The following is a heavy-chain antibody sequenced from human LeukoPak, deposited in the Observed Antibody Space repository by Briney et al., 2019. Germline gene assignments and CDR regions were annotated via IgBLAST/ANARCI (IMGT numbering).Heavy chain of an antibody. V-gene: IGHV3-11*01. CDR3: ARESLYDILTGYYRRGAPDY. Sequence: GGSLRLSCAASGFTFSDYYMSWIRQAPGKGLEWVSYISSSGSTIYYADSVKGRFTISRDNAKNSLYLQMNSLRAEDTAVYYCARESLYDILTGYYRRGAPDYWGQGTLVTVSS. CDR1: GFTFSDYY. CDR2: ISSSGSTI. J-gene: IGHJ4*02. D-gene: IGHD3-9*01.